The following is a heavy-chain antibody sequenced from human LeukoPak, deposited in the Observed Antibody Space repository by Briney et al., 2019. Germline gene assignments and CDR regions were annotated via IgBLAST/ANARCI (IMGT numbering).Heavy chain of an antibody. CDR1: GFTFSSYA. CDR3: ASKRFYYDSSGYYEDY. Sequence: GGSLRLSCAASGFTFSSYAMSWVLQAPGTGLERVSAISGSGGSTSYADSVKGRLTISRDNSKNTLYLQMNSLRAEDTAVYYCASKRFYYDSSGYYEDYWGQGTLVTVSS. V-gene: IGHV3-23*01. CDR2: ISGSGGST. J-gene: IGHJ4*02. D-gene: IGHD3-22*01.